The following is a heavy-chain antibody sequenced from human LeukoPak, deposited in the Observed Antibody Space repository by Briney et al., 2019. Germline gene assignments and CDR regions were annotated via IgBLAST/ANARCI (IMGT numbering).Heavy chain of an antibody. CDR2: MYYTGNT. CDR3: ARGALRYFDWLKKDYYYMDV. Sequence: SETLSLTCTVSGVSISTSNSDWGWIRQPPGKGLEWIGSMYYTGNTYYNASLKSRVTMSIDTSKNQTPPRLTSVTAADTAVYYCARGALRYFDWLKKDYYYMDVWGKGTTVTISS. J-gene: IGHJ6*03. CDR1: GVSISTSNSD. D-gene: IGHD3-9*01. V-gene: IGHV4-39*06.